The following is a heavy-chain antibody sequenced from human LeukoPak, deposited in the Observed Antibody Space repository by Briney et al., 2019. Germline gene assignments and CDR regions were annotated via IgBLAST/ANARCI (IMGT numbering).Heavy chain of an antibody. CDR2: IWYDGSNK. J-gene: IGHJ5*02. V-gene: IGHV3-33*01. D-gene: IGHD3-10*01. Sequence: GWSLRLSCAASGFTFSSYGMHWVRQAPGKGLEWVAVIWYDGSNKYYADSVKGRFTISRDNSKNTLYLQMNSLRAEDTAVYYCARNLRPITMVRGVIIPVFDPWGQGTLVTVSS. CDR1: GFTFSSYG. CDR3: ARNLRPITMVRGVIIPVFDP.